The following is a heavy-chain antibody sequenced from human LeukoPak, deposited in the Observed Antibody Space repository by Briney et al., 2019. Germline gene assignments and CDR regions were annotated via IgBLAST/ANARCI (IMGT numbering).Heavy chain of an antibody. CDR3: ARGYCSSTSCSPFDY. J-gene: IGHJ4*02. CDR1: GGTFSSYS. D-gene: IGHD2-2*01. V-gene: IGHV1-69*05. Sequence: GSSVKVSCKASGGTFSSYSISWVRQAPGQGLEWMGGIIPIFGTPNYAQKFQGRVTITTDESTSTAHMELSSLRSEDTAVYYCARGYCSSTSCSPFDYWGQGTLVTVSS. CDR2: IIPIFGTP.